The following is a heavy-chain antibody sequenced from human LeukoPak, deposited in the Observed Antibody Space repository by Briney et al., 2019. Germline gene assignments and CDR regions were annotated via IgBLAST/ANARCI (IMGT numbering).Heavy chain of an antibody. CDR2: IYTSGST. D-gene: IGHD3-22*01. CDR3: ARAGGYYDSSGYGIDY. Sequence: SETLSLTCTVSGGSISSYYWSWTRQPAGKGLEWIGRIYTSGSTNYNPSLKSRVTMSVDTSKNQFSLKLSSVTAADTAVYYCARAGGYYDSSGYGIDYWGQGTLVTVSS. V-gene: IGHV4-4*07. J-gene: IGHJ4*02. CDR1: GGSISSYY.